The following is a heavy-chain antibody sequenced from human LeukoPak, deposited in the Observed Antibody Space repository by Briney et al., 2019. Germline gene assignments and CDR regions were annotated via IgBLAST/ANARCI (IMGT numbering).Heavy chain of an antibody. CDR2: ISYDGSNK. CDR3: ASDIGD. J-gene: IGHJ4*02. CDR1: GFTFSSYG. V-gene: IGHV3-30*03. Sequence: GGSLRLSCAASGFTFSSYGMHWVRQAPGKGLEWVAVISYDGSNKYYADSVKGRFTISRDNSKNTLYLQMNSLRAEDTAVYYCASDIGDWGQGTLVTVSS. D-gene: IGHD3-10*01.